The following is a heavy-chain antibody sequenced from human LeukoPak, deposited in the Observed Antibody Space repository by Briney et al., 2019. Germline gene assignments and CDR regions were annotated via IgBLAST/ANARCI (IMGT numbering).Heavy chain of an antibody. CDR2: IIPIFGTA. CDR1: GGTFSSYA. D-gene: IGHD1-20*01. Sequence: GSSVKVSCKASGGTFSSYAISWVRQAPGQGLEWMGGIIPIFGTANYAQKFQGRVTITADESTSTAYMELSSLRSEDTAVYYCARGRYNWNDGAFDIWGQGTMVTVSS. CDR3: ARGRYNWNDGAFDI. V-gene: IGHV1-69*01. J-gene: IGHJ3*02.